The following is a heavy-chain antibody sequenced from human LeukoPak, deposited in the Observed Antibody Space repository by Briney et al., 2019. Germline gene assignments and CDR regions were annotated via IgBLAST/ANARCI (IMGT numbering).Heavy chain of an antibody. CDR2: IRYDGSNK. D-gene: IGHD4-23*01. CDR3: AKDDYGGNSGAFDI. J-gene: IGHJ3*02. CDR1: GFTFSSYG. V-gene: IGHV3-30*02. Sequence: GRSLRLSCAASGFTFSSYGMHWVRQAPGKGLEWVAFIRYDGSNKYYADSVKGRFTISRDNSKNTLYLQMNSLRAEDTAVYYCAKDDYGGNSGAFDIWGQGTMVTVSS.